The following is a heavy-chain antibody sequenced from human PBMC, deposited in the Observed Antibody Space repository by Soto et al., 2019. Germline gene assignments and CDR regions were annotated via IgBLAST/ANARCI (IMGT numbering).Heavy chain of an antibody. CDR1: GFTFSSYA. V-gene: IGHV3-30-3*01. J-gene: IGHJ4*02. Sequence: QVQLVESGGGVVQPGRSLRLSCAASGFTFSSYAMHWVRQAPGKGLEWVAVISYDGSNKYYSDSVKGRFTISRDNSKNTVNLQMNSLTTEDTAVHYCVRDGNHYDSSGPCFDYWGQGTLVTVSS. CDR3: VRDGNHYDSSGPCFDY. D-gene: IGHD3-22*01. CDR2: ISYDGSNK.